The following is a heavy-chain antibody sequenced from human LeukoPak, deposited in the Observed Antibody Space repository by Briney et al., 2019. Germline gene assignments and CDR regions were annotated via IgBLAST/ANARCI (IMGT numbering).Heavy chain of an antibody. J-gene: IGHJ4*02. CDR1: GFIFSSYW. V-gene: IGHV3-74*01. CDR2: INSDGSST. CDR3: SKSRTFDY. Sequence: PGGSLRLSCVAPGFIFSSYWLNWVRQSPGKGLVWVSGINSDGSSTSYADSEKGRFTISRDNGKNAVYLQMNSLRAEDTAVYHCSKSRTFDYWGQGTLVTVSS. D-gene: IGHD2-8*01.